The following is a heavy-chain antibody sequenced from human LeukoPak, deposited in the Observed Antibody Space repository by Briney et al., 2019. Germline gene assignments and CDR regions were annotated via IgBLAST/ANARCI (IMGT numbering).Heavy chain of an antibody. D-gene: IGHD6-19*01. CDR1: GVSISSSSYY. V-gene: IGHV4-39*01. J-gene: IGHJ4*02. CDR2: IYYSGST. Sequence: SETLSLTCTVSGVSISSSSYYWGWIRQPPGKGLEWIGSIYYSGSTYYNPSLKSRVTISVDTSKNQFSLKLSSVTAADTAVYYCARHDVASSGWYYFDYWGQGTLVTVSS. CDR3: ARHDVASSGWYYFDY.